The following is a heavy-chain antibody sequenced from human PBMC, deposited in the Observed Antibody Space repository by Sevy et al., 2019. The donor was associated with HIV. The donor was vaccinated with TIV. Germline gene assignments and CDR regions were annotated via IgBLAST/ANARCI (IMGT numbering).Heavy chain of an antibody. Sequence: ASVKVSCKASGGTFSSYGVSWVRQAPGQGLEWMGGIIPIFGTTNYAQKFQGRATINADQSTSTAYMGLSSLSSEDTAVYYCARDRGDSNYPLYYYMDVWGKGTTVTVS. CDR1: GGTFSSYG. V-gene: IGHV1-69*13. J-gene: IGHJ6*03. D-gene: IGHD4-4*01. CDR3: ARDRGDSNYPLYYYMDV. CDR2: IIPIFGTT.